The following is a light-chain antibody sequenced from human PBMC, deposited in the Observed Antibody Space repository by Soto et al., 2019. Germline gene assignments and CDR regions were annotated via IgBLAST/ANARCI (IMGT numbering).Light chain of an antibody. CDR1: QSVSSY. V-gene: IGKV3-20*01. J-gene: IGKJ5*01. Sequence: EIVLTQSPGTLSLSPGERATLSFRASQSVSSYLAWYQQKPGQAPRLLIYGASSRATGIPDRFSGSGSGTDFTLTISRLEPEDFAVYYCQQYGSSPPNTFGQGTRLEI. CDR2: GAS. CDR3: QQYGSSPPNT.